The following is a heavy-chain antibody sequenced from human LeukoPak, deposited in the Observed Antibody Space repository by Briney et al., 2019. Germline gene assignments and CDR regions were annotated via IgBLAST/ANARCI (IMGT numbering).Heavy chain of an antibody. D-gene: IGHD3-22*01. V-gene: IGHV4-59*01. CDR1: GGSISSYF. J-gene: IGHJ4*02. CDR3: ARRAYSSGYYFFDY. Sequence: PSETLSLTCTVSGGSISSYFWNWIRQPPGKGPEWIGYIYYSGSTYYNPSLKSRVTISIDTSKNQFSLKLSSVTAADTAVYYCARRAYSSGYYFFDYWGQGTLVTVSS. CDR2: IYYSGST.